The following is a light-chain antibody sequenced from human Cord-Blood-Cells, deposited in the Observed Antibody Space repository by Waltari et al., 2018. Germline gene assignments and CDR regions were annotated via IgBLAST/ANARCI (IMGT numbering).Light chain of an antibody. Sequence: EIVLTQSPGPLSLSPGARATLSCRASQSVSSSYLACYQQKPGQAPRLLIYGASSRATGIPDRFSGSGSGTDFTLTISRLEPEDFAVYYCQQYGSSPPITFGQGTRLEIK. CDR1: QSVSSSY. V-gene: IGKV3-20*01. J-gene: IGKJ5*01. CDR3: QQYGSSPPIT. CDR2: GAS.